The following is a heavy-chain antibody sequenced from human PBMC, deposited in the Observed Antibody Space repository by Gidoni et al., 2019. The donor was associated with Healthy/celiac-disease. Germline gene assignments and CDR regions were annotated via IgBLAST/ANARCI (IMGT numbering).Heavy chain of an antibody. V-gene: IGHV1-69*01. CDR1: GGTFSSYA. CDR2: IIPIFGPA. J-gene: IGHJ4*02. CDR3: ARDARSDDRSGYGDY. D-gene: IGHD3-22*01. Sequence: QVQLVQSGAAVKKPGSSVKVSCKASGGTFSSYAISWWRQAPGQGLELTGGIIPIFGPANYAQKFQGRVTITADESTGTAYMELSSLRSEDTAVYYCARDARSDDRSGYGDYWGQGTLVTVSS.